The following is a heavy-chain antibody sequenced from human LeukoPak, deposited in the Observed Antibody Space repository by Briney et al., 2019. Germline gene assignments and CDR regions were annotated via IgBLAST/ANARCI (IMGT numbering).Heavy chain of an antibody. J-gene: IGHJ6*02. CDR2: IYTSGST. V-gene: IGHV4-4*07. D-gene: IGHD6-19*01. CDR3: ARDEAVAASYYYGMDV. Sequence: PSETLSLTCTVSGGSISRYYWSWIRQPAGKGLEWIGRIYTSGSTNYNPSLKSRVTMSVDTSKNQFSLKLSSVTAADTAVYYCARDEAVAASYYYGMDVWGQGTTVTVSS. CDR1: GGSISRYY.